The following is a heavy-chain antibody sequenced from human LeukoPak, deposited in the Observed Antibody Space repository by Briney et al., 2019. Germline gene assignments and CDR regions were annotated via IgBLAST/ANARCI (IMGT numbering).Heavy chain of an antibody. CDR2: IWYDGSNK. J-gene: IGHJ4*02. CDR3: AGTSPSMVANFDY. V-gene: IGHV3-33*01. D-gene: IGHD5-12*01. Sequence: PGRSLRLSCAASGFTFSSYGMHWVRQAPGKGLEWVAVIWYDGSNKYYADSVKGRFTISRDNPKNTLYLQMNSLRAEDTAVYYCAGTSPSMVANFDYWGQGTLVTVSS. CDR1: GFTFSSYG.